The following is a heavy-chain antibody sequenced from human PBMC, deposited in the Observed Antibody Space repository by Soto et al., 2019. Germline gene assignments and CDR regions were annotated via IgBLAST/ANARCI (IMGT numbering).Heavy chain of an antibody. D-gene: IGHD4-17*01. Sequence: QVQLQQWGAGLLKPSETLSLTCAVYGGSFSGYYWSWIRQPPGKGLEWIGEIHHRGSTNYNPSLKSRVIMSVDTSKNQFSLKLSSVTDAVTVVYYCARGEPGVGYGHWGQGTLVTVS. CDR1: GGSFSGYY. J-gene: IGHJ1*01. V-gene: IGHV4-34*01. CDR2: IHHRGST. CDR3: ARGEPGVGYGH.